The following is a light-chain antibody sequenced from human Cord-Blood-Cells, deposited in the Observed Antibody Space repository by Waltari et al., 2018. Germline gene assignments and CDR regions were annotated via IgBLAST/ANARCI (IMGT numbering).Light chain of an antibody. CDR3: QQYNNWPIT. J-gene: IGKJ5*01. CDR2: SAS. V-gene: IGKV3-15*01. CDR1: QSVSIN. Sequence: EIVMTQSPATLSVSPGERATLSCRAIQSVSINLAWYQQKPGQAPRLLIYSASTRATGIPARFSGSGSGTEFTLTLSSLQSEDFAVYYCQQYNNWPITFGQETRMEIK.